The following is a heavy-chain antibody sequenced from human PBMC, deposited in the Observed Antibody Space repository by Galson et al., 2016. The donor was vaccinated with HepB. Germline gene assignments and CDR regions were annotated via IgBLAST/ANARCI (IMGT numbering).Heavy chain of an antibody. CDR2: IRSKANNYAT. Sequence: SLRLSCAVSGLTFSGSAMHWVRQASGKGLEWVGHIRSKANNYATAYAASVKGRFTICRDDSKNTAYLQMNSLKTEDTAVYYCTRHLDPGYSSSWYFWFDPWGQGTLVTVSS. CDR3: TRHLDPGYSSSWYFWFDP. J-gene: IGHJ5*02. CDR1: GLTFSGSA. V-gene: IGHV3-73*01. D-gene: IGHD6-13*01.